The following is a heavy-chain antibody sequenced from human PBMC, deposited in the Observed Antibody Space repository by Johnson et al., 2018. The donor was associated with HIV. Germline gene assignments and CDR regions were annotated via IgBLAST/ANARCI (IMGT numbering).Heavy chain of an antibody. CDR3: ARAAAPYYYGSGSYYFDTFDI. CDR1: GSTFDDYA. CDR2: ISWNSGSI. Sequence: VQLVESGGGLVQPGRSLRLSCAASGSTFDDYAMHWVRQAPGKGLEWVSGISWNSGSIGYADSVKGRFTISRDNAKNSLYLQMNSLRAEDTALYYCARAAAPYYYGSGSYYFDTFDIWGQGTMVTVSS. V-gene: IGHV3-9*01. J-gene: IGHJ3*02. D-gene: IGHD3-10*01.